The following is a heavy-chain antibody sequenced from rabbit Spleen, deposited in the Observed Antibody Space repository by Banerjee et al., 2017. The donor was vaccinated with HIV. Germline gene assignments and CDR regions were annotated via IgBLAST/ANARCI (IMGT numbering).Heavy chain of an antibody. CDR1: GFSFSSSYY. Sequence: QSLEESGGDLVKPGASLTLTCTASGFSFSSSYYMCWVRQAPGKGLEWIACNYAGSSGITYYASWAKGRFTISKTSSTTVTLQMTSLTAADTATYFCARDLDGYDDYADLYYAAMDLWGQGTLVTVS. CDR2: NYAGSSGIT. D-gene: IGHD2-1*01. J-gene: IGHJ6*01. CDR3: ARDLDGYDDYADLYYAAMDL. V-gene: IGHV1S40*01.